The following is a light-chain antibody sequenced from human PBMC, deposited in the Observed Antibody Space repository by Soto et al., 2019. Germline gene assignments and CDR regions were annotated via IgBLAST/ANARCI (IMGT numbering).Light chain of an antibody. CDR3: QQYSTYPLT. J-gene: IGKJ4*02. CDR1: QSISSW. Sequence: DIQMTQSPSTLSASVGDRVTITCRARQSISSWLAWYRQNPGKAPKLLIYRASNLQSGVPSRFSGSASGADFTLTISSLQPDDFATYCCQQYSTYPLTCGGGTKVEIK. V-gene: IGKV1-5*03. CDR2: RAS.